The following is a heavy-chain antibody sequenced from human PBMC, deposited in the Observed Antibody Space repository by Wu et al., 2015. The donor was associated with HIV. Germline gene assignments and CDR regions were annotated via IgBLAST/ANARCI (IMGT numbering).Heavy chain of an antibody. D-gene: IGHD3-22*01. CDR2: ISARNGNT. V-gene: IGHV1-18*01. Sequence: VQLVQSGGEVKKPGASVKVACKSSGYIFTDYGINWVRQAPGEGLEWMGWISARNGNTKYGQKFKARLTLTTDAASSTAYMELKSLRSDDTAVYFCARGHYYDSSSSPMYWGPGTGSPSPQ. CDR1: GYIFTDYG. CDR3: ARGHYYDSSSSPMY. J-gene: IGHJ4*02.